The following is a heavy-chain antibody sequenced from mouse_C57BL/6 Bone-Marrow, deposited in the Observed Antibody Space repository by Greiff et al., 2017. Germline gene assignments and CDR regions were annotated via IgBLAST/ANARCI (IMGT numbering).Heavy chain of an antibody. J-gene: IGHJ2*01. CDR1: GYTFTSYG. V-gene: IGHV1-81*01. Sequence: VKLVESGAELARPGASVKLSCKASGYTFTSYGISWVKQRPGQGLEWIGEIYPRSGNTYYNEKFKGKATLTADKSSSTAYMELRSLTSEDSAVYFCARLDDGYYYFDYWGQGTTLTVSS. CDR3: ARLDDGYYYFDY. CDR2: IYPRSGNT. D-gene: IGHD2-3*01.